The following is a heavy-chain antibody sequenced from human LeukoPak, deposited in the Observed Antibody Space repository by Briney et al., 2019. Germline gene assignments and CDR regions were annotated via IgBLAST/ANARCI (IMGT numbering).Heavy chain of an antibody. D-gene: IGHD2-15*01. Sequence: AVKVSFKASGCTVDTFTITWLRQAPGQGLEWLGRIHPIHETTQYAQRFEGRVTITADKLTTTAYLELRGLTSEDTAVYYCARGILCAGDNCYSPNSAAYYYMDVWGQGTRVTVS. V-gene: IGHV1-69*08. CDR2: IHPIHETT. J-gene: IGHJ6*02. CDR1: GCTVDTFT. CDR3: ARGILCAGDNCYSPNSAAYYYMDV.